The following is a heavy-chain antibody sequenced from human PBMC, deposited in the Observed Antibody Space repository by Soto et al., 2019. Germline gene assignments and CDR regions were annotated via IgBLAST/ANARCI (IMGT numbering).Heavy chain of an antibody. D-gene: IGHD3-3*01. CDR2: IYWDDDK. CDR1: GFSLSTSGVG. CDR3: ARHTIFGVLYAFDI. J-gene: IGHJ3*02. Sequence: QITLKESGPTLVKPTQTLTLTCTFSGFSLSTSGVGVGWIRQPPGKALEWLALIYWDDDKRYSPSLKSRLTNPKDTSKTQVVPTMPTMDPVDTATYYCARHTIFGVLYAFDIWGQGTMVTVSS. V-gene: IGHV2-5*02.